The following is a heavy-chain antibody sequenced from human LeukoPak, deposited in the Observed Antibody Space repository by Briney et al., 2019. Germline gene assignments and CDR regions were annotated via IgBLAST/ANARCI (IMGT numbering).Heavy chain of an antibody. CDR2: ISVYNGKT. V-gene: IGHV1-18*04. CDR3: ARHMTTVVTSLDN. J-gene: IGHJ4*02. CDR1: GYTFTGYY. Sequence: ASVKVSCKASGYTFTGYYIHWVRQAPGQGLQWMGWISVYNGKTKYGPLQGRVTMTTDTSTDTAYMELRGLSSDDTAMYYCARHMTTVVTSLDNWGQGTLVIVSS. D-gene: IGHD4-23*01.